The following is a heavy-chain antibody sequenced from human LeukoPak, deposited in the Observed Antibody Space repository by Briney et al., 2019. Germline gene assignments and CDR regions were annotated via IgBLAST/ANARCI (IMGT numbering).Heavy chain of an antibody. CDR1: GFTFSSYA. D-gene: IGHD6-13*01. Sequence: GGSLRLSCAASGFTFSSYAMSWVRQAPGKGLEWVSAISGDGSSTTYVDSVMGRFTISRDNAKNTLYLQLNSVRAEDTAVYYCARGNIAAAGIHYWGQGTLVIVSS. CDR3: ARGNIAAAGIHY. CDR2: ISGDGSST. V-gene: IGHV3-23*01. J-gene: IGHJ4*02.